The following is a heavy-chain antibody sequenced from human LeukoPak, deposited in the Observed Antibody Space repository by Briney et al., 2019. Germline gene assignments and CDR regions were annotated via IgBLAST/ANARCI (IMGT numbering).Heavy chain of an antibody. CDR3: AKDTPRPYFDY. CDR2: IRNDGSIK. Sequence: GGSPRLSCAASGFTFSHFGMHWVRQAPGKGLEWVAFIRNDGSIKFFADSVKGRVAISRDNSKNTLYLQMNSLRVEDTALYYCAKDTPRPYFDYWGQGTLVTVSS. V-gene: IGHV3-30*02. J-gene: IGHJ4*02. CDR1: GFTFSHFG.